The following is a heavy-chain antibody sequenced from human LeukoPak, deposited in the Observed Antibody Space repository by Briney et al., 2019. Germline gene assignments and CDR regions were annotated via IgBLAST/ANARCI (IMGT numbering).Heavy chain of an antibody. CDR1: GGTFSSHD. D-gene: IGHD1-1*01. V-gene: IGHV1-69*13. CDR2: IIPIFGTA. Sequence: GASVKVSCTASGGTFSSHDISWVRQAPGQGLEWMGGIIPIFGTANYAQTFQGRVTITADESTSTAYMELSSLRSEVTAVYYCANRRRASRGYGMDVWGQGTTVTVSS. J-gene: IGHJ6*02. CDR3: ANRRRASRGYGMDV.